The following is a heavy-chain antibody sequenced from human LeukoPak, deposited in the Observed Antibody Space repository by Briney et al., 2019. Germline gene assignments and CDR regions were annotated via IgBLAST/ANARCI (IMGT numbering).Heavy chain of an antibody. D-gene: IGHD3-10*01. J-gene: IGHJ4*02. V-gene: IGHV1-18*04. CDR3: ARDPGRITMVRGVLDY. CDR2: ISAYNGNT. CDR1: GYTFTGYY. Sequence: ASVKVSCKASGYTFTGYYMHWVRQAPGQGLEWMGWISAYNGNTNYAQKLQGRVTMTTDTSTSTAYMELRSLRSDDTAVYYCARDPGRITMVRGVLDYWGQGTLVTVSS.